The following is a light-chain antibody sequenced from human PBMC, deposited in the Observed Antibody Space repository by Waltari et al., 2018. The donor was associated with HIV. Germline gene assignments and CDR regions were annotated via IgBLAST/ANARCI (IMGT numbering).Light chain of an antibody. Sequence: QSALTQPASVSGSPGQSITISCTGTSSDVGGYNYVSWYQQHPGNAPKLMIYDVSNRPSGVSNPVSGSKSGNTASLTISGLQAEDEADYYCSSYTSSSTLVVFGGGTKLTVL. V-gene: IGLV2-14*01. CDR3: SSYTSSSTLVV. J-gene: IGLJ2*01. CDR1: SSDVGGYNY. CDR2: DVS.